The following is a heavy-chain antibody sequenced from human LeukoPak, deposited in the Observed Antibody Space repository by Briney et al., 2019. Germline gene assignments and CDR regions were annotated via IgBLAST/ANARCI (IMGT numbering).Heavy chain of an antibody. CDR3: ARGPVMVRGETTTGDAFDI. J-gene: IGHJ3*02. V-gene: IGHV1-69*05. CDR2: IIPIFGTA. D-gene: IGHD3-10*01. CDR1: GGTFSSYA. Sequence: ASVKVSCKASGGTFSSYAISWVRQAPGQGLEWMGGIIPIFGTANYAQKFQGRVTITTDESTSTAYMELSSLRSEDTAVYYCARGPVMVRGETTTGDAFDIWGQGTMVTVSS.